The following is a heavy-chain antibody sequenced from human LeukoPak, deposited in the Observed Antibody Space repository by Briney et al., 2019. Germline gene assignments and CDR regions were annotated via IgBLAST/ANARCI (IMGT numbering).Heavy chain of an antibody. CDR3: ARELDTLFDP. J-gene: IGHJ5*02. CDR1: GYTFTSYA. V-gene: IGHV1-3*01. CDR2: INAGNGNT. D-gene: IGHD3-16*01. Sequence: ASVKVSCKASGYTFTSYAMHWVRQAPGQRLEWMGWINAGNGNTNYAQKLQGRVTMTTDTSTSTAYMELRSLRSDDTAVYYCARELDTLFDPWGQGTLVTVSS.